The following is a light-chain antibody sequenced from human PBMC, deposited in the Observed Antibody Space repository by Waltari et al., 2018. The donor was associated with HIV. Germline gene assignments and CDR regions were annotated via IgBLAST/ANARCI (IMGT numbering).Light chain of an antibody. J-gene: IGKJ1*01. CDR1: QTISGW. Sequence: DIQMTQSPSTLSASVGDRVTITCRASQTISGWLAWYQQKPGKTPKLLIYKASSLKSGVPSRFSGSGSGTEFTLTITSLQPDDFATYYCQQYNISPRTFGQGTKVEIK. V-gene: IGKV1-5*03. CDR2: KAS. CDR3: QQYNISPRT.